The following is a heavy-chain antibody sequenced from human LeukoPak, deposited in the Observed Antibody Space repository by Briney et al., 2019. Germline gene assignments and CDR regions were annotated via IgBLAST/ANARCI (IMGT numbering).Heavy chain of an antibody. Sequence: QPGGSLRLSCAASGFTFSSYAMSWVRQAPGKGLEWVSAISGSGGSTYYADSVKGRFTISRDNAKNSLYLQMNSLRAEDTAVYYCARAINSLGYCSSTSCYLAFDIWGQGTMVTVSS. CDR2: ISGSGGST. V-gene: IGHV3-23*01. CDR1: GFTFSSYA. D-gene: IGHD2-2*01. CDR3: ARAINSLGYCSSTSCYLAFDI. J-gene: IGHJ3*02.